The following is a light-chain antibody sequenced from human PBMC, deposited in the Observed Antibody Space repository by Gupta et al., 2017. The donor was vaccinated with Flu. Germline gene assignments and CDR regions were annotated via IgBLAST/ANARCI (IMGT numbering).Light chain of an antibody. CDR2: GSS. J-gene: IGLJ7*02. CDR1: SSNIGAGYD. V-gene: IGLV1-40*01. CDR3: QSYATSLSGCV. Sequence: QSMLTQPPSVSGAPGQRVTISCTGSSSNIGAGYDVHWYQQLPGRAPKVLIYGSSNRPSGVPDRFFGSKSGISASLAITGLQAEDEADYYCQSYATSLSGCVFGGGTKVTAL.